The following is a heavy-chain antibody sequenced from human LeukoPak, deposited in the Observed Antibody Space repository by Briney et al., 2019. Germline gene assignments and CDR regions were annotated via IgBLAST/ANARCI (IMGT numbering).Heavy chain of an antibody. D-gene: IGHD5-18*01. CDR3: ARARGYSYGFDY. J-gene: IGHJ4*02. CDR2: ISSSSSYI. Sequence: GGSLRLSCAASGFTFSSYSMNWVRQAPGKGLEWVSSISSSSSYIYYADSVKGRFTISRDNAKNSLYLQMNSLRAEDTAVYYCARARGYSYGFDYWGQGTLVTFSS. CDR1: GFTFSSYS. V-gene: IGHV3-21*01.